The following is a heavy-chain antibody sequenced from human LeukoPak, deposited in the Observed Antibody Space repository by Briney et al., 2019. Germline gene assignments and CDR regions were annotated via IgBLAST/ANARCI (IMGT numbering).Heavy chain of an antibody. J-gene: IGHJ4*02. CDR1: GFTVSSNF. D-gene: IGHD2-8*02. CDR2: IYSGSDT. CDR3: ARDSRGSSNWWYCFDY. V-gene: IGHV3-53*01. Sequence: PGGSLRLSCAASGFTVSSNFMSWVRQAPGKGLEWVSIIYSGSDTYYADSVKGRSTISRDNSKNNLYLQMNSLRVEDTAVYYCARDSRGSSNWWYCFDYWGQGTLVTVSS.